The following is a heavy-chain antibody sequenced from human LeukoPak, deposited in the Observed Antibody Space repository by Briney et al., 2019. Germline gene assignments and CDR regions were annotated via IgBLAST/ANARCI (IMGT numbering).Heavy chain of an antibody. D-gene: IGHD2-2*01. Sequence: EASVKVSCKASGYTFTGYYMHWVRQAPGQGLEWMGWINPNSGGTNYAQKFQGRVTMTRDTSISTAYMELSRLRSDDTAVYYCARDDCSSTSRYDYFDYWGQGTLVTVSS. CDR2: INPNSGGT. CDR3: ARDDCSSTSRYDYFDY. J-gene: IGHJ4*02. V-gene: IGHV1-2*02. CDR1: GYTFTGYY.